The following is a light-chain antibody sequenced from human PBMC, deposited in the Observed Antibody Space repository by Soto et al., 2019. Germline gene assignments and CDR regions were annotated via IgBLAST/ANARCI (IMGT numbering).Light chain of an antibody. J-gene: IGLJ1*01. CDR2: EVS. Sequence: LTQPASVSGSPGQSITISCTGTSSDVGGYNYVSWYQQHPGKAPKLMIYEVSNRPSGVSNRFSGSKSGNTASLTISGLQAEDEADYYCSSYTSSSTAVFGTGTKVTVL. CDR3: SSYTSSSTAV. CDR1: SSDVGGYNY. V-gene: IGLV2-14*01.